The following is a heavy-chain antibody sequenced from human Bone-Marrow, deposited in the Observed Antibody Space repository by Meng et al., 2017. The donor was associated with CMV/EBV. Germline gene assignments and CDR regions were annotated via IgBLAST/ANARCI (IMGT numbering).Heavy chain of an antibody. CDR3: ARDMAVGAKCWFDP. Sequence: ASVKVSCKASGYTFTGYYMHWVRQAPGQGLEWMGWINPNSGGTNYAQKFQGRVTMTRDTSISTVYMELSSLRSEDTAVYYCARDMAVGAKCWFDPWGQGTLVTVSS. V-gene: IGHV1-2*02. CDR1: GYTFTGYY. J-gene: IGHJ5*02. CDR2: INPNSGGT. D-gene: IGHD1-26*01.